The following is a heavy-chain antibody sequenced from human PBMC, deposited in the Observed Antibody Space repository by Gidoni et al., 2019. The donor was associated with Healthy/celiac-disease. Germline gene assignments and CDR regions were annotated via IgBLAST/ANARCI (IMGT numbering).Heavy chain of an antibody. CDR1: GFSLSHARMG. Sequence: QVTLKESGPVLVNPTETLTLTCTVSGFSLSHARMGASWIRQPPGKALEWLAHIFSNDEKSYSTSLKRRLTISKDTSKSQVVLTMTNMDPVDTATYYCARIARRYDSSGYYFGWFDPWGQGTLVTVSS. CDR3: ARIARRYDSSGYYFGWFDP. J-gene: IGHJ5*02. V-gene: IGHV2-26*01. CDR2: IFSNDEK. D-gene: IGHD3-22*01.